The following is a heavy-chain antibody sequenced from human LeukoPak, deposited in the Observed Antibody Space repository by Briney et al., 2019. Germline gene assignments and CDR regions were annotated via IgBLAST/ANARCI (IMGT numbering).Heavy chain of an antibody. D-gene: IGHD2-2*01. J-gene: IGHJ4*02. Sequence: SETLSLTCTVSGGSISSYYWSWIRQPPGKGLEWIGHIYYSGSTNYNPSLKSRVTISVDKSKNQFSLKLSSVTAADTAVYYCAREDIGVPAAYARYDYWGQGTLVTVSS. CDR2: IYYSGST. V-gene: IGHV4-59*12. CDR1: GGSISSYY. CDR3: AREDIGVPAAYARYDY.